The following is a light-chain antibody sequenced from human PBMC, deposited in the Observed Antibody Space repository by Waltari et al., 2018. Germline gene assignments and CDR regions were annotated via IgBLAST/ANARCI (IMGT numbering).Light chain of an antibody. CDR3: QAWDSRTVA. J-gene: IGLJ2*01. CDR2: RDN. CDR1: QLGDKY. Sequence: SYELTQPPSMSVSPGQTATITCSGEQLGDKYASWYQQKAGQSPVLVIHRDNRRPSGIPERFSGSNSGNRATLTISGAQALDEADYYCQAWDSRTVAFGGGTKVTVL. V-gene: IGLV3-1*01.